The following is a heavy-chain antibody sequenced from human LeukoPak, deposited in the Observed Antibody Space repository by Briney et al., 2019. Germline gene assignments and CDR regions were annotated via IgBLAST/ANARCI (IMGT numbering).Heavy chain of an antibody. V-gene: IGHV1-2*02. D-gene: IGHD2-15*01. CDR2: INPNSGGT. CDR1: GYTFTSYY. J-gene: IGHJ5*02. CDR3: ARESVGGYCSGGSCYRRGGWFDP. Sequence: ASVKVSCKASGYTFTSYYIHWVRQAPGQGLAWMGWINPNSGGTNYAQKFQGRVTMTRDTSISTAYMELSRLRSDDTAVYYCARESVGGYCSGGSCYRRGGWFDPWGQGTLVTVSS.